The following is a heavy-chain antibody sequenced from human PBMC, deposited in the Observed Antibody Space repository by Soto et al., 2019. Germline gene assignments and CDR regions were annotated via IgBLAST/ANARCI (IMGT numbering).Heavy chain of an antibody. CDR2: IFWNDDT. D-gene: IGHD3-16*02. V-gene: IGHV2-5*01. CDR1: GFSLSDGGEG. CDR3: AHRAAGSLSYYFDS. Sequence: QITLKESGPTRVKPTQTLTLTCTFSGFSLSDGGEGVGWIRQPPGKALEWLAVIFWNDDTRYSPSLQSGVAVTQDSSENQVVLTMTNMDPVDTATYYFAHRAAGSLSYYFDSWGQGTLVTVSS. J-gene: IGHJ4*02.